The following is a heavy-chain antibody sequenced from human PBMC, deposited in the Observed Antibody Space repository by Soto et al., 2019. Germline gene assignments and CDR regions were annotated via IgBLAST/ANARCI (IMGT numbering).Heavy chain of an antibody. V-gene: IGHV3-30*03. J-gene: IGHJ4*02. CDR2: ISYDGSNK. Sequence: GGSLRLSFAASEFTFSSYGMHWVRQAPGKGLEWVAVISYDGSNKYYADSVKGRFTISRDNSKNTLYLQMNSLRAEDTAVYYCACRGLNTMTTGFDYWGQGTLVTVSS. CDR1: EFTFSSYG. D-gene: IGHD4-17*01. CDR3: ACRGLNTMTTGFDY.